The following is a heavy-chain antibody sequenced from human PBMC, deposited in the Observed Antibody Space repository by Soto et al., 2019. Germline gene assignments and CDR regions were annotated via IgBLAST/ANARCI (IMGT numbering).Heavy chain of an antibody. Sequence: QLQLQESGPGLVKPSETLSLTCTVSGGSISSSSYYWGWIRQPPGKGLEWIGSIYYSGSTYYNPYLKSRVTISVDTFKKQFSLKLSSVTAADTAVYYCARLGLWFGEPPYFDYWGQGTLVTVSS. D-gene: IGHD3-10*01. CDR1: GGSISSSSYY. J-gene: IGHJ4*02. V-gene: IGHV4-39*01. CDR3: ARLGLWFGEPPYFDY. CDR2: IYYSGST.